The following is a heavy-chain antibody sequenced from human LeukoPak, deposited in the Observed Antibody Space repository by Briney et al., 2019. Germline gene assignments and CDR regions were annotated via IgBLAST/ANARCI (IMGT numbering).Heavy chain of an antibody. CDR3: ARDSVPYYYQPHSPFDY. CDR2: ISWNSGSI. Sequence: GGSLRLSCAASGFTFDDYAMHWVRQAPGKGLEWVSGISWNSGSIGYVDSVKGRFTISRDNAKNSLYLQMDSLRAEDTAVYYCARDSVPYYYQPHSPFDYWGQGTLVTVSS. V-gene: IGHV3-9*01. J-gene: IGHJ4*02. D-gene: IGHD3-22*01. CDR1: GFTFDDYA.